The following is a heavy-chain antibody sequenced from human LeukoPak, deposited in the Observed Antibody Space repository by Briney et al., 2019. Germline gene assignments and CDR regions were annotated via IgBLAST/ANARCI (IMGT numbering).Heavy chain of an antibody. J-gene: IGHJ4*02. CDR1: GYTFTGYY. V-gene: IGHV1-2*02. CDR3: ARDYSGRYYYFDY. D-gene: IGHD1-26*01. Sequence: GASVKVSCKASGYTFTGYYMHWVRQAPGQGLEWMGGINPNSGDTNYAQKFQGRVTMTRDTSISTAYMELSRLRSDDTAVYYCARDYSGRYYYFDYWGLGTLVTVSS. CDR2: INPNSGDT.